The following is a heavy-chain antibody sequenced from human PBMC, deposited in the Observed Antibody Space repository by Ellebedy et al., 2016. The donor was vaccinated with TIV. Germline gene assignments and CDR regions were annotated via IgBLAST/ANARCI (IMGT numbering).Heavy chain of an antibody. CDR3: AKERDTYSYYYGMDV. Sequence: PGGSLRLSCAASGFTFSGYAMSWVRQAPGKGLEWVSDMRGTGGTTHYSDSVKGRFIMSRDNSKNTLYLQMNSLRAEDTAIYYCAKERDTYSYYYGMDVWGQGTTVTVSS. CDR1: GFTFSGYA. J-gene: IGHJ6*02. CDR2: MRGTGGTT. D-gene: IGHD2-21*02. V-gene: IGHV3-23*01.